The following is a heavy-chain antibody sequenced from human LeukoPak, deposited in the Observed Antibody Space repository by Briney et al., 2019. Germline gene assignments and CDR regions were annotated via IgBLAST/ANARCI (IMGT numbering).Heavy chain of an antibody. CDR2: INAGNGNT. J-gene: IGHJ4*02. D-gene: IGHD6-13*01. V-gene: IGHV1-3*01. Sequence: ASVKVSRKASGYTFTSYAMHRVRQAPGQRLEWMGWINAGNGNTKYSQKFRAESPTRDTSASTAYMELSSLRSEDTAVYYCARSHKYSSSWYGGYWGQGTLVTVSS. CDR1: GYTFTSYA. CDR3: ARSHKYSSSWYGGY.